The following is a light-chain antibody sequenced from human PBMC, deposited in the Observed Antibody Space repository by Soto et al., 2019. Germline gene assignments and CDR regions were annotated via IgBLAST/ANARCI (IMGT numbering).Light chain of an antibody. Sequence: QSALTQPASVSGSPGQSITLSCTGTSNDVGGYNIVSWYQQRPGKAPKLMIYDVSYRPSGVSNRFSGSKSGNTASLTISGLQAEDEGDYYCTSFTPSGTHVFGPGTKLTVL. CDR1: SNDVGGYNI. CDR2: DVS. V-gene: IGLV2-14*01. CDR3: TSFTPSGTHV. J-gene: IGLJ1*01.